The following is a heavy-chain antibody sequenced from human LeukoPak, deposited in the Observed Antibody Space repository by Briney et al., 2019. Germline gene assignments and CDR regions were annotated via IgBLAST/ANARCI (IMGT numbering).Heavy chain of an antibody. CDR1: GYTFTSYG. V-gene: IGHV1-18*04. Sequence: ASVKVSCKASGYTFTSYGISWVRQAPGQGLEWMGWISAYNGNTNYAQKLQGRVTMTTDTSTSTAYMELRSLRSDDTAVYYCARQISGSSLYYYYYGMDVWGQGTTVTVSS. CDR2: ISAYNGNT. J-gene: IGHJ6*02. D-gene: IGHD1-26*01. CDR3: ARQISGSSLYYYYYGMDV.